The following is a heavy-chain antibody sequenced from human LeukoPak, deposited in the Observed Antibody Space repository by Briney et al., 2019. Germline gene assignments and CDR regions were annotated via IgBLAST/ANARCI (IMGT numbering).Heavy chain of an antibody. J-gene: IGHJ4*02. CDR3: AREGEGYFDY. CDR2: INDGGSEK. CDR1: GFTFNNYW. D-gene: IGHD2-21*01. Sequence: PGGSLRLSCAASGFTFNNYWMTWVRRAPGKGLEWVANINDGGSEKYYVESVKGRFTISRDNTKNSLYLQMNSLRAEDTAIYYCAREGEGYFDYWGQGTLVTVSS. V-gene: IGHV3-7*01.